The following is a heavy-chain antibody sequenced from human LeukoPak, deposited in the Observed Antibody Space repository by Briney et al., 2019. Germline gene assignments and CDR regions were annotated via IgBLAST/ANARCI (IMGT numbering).Heavy chain of an antibody. CDR3: VKGPCTSSSCFLDY. CDR1: VFTFSSYA. CDR2: ISSNGGST. V-gene: IGHV3-64D*06. J-gene: IGHJ4*02. D-gene: IGHD3-22*01. Sequence: PGGSLRLSCSASVFTFSSYAIHWVGQAPGKGLEYVSAISSNGGSTYHADSVRGRFTISRDNPKNTLYLQMSSLRAEDTAVYYCVKGPCTSSSCFLDYWGQGTLVTVSS.